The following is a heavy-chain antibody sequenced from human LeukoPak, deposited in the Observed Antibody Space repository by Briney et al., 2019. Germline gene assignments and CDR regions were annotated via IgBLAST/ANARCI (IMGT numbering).Heavy chain of an antibody. D-gene: IGHD2-15*01. CDR3: ARGLVVAATPDY. Sequence: ASVKVSCKASGYTFTGYYMHWVRQAPGQGLEWMGWINPNSGGTNYAQKFQGRVTMTRDTSISTAYMELSRLGSDDTAVYYCARGLVVAATPDYWGQGTLVTVSS. CDR1: GYTFTGYY. V-gene: IGHV1-2*02. J-gene: IGHJ4*02. CDR2: INPNSGGT.